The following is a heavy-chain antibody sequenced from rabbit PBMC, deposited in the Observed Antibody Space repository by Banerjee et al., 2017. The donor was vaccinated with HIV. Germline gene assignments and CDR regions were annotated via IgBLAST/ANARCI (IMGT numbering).Heavy chain of an antibody. D-gene: IGHD6-1*01. Sequence: QSLEESGGGLVKPGASLTLTCTASGFSFSSGYYMCWVRQAPGKGLEWIACISTSNGNTYYASWAKGRFTISKTSSTTVTLQMTSLTAADTATYFCARGDYIAGGPGYNYATWGPGTLVTVS. J-gene: IGHJ4*01. CDR1: GFSFSSGYY. CDR3: ARGDYIAGGPGYNYAT. CDR2: ISTSNGNT. V-gene: IGHV1S40*01.